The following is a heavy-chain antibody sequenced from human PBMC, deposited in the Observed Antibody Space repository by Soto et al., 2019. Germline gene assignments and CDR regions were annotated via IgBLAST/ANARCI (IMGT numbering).Heavy chain of an antibody. V-gene: IGHV3-13*01. CDR3: ARDKGLCSSASCPNKIYHFAMDV. CDR1: GFAFSMYD. J-gene: IGHJ6*02. CDR2: IGTAGDT. D-gene: IGHD2-2*01. Sequence: DVQLVESGGGLVQPGGSLRLSCAASGFAFSMYDMHWVRQVAGKGLEWVSAIGTAGDTLYAGSVKGRFSASRENAKNSLYLPMNSLRAGDTAVYYCARDKGLCSSASCPNKIYHFAMDVWGLGTTVIVSS.